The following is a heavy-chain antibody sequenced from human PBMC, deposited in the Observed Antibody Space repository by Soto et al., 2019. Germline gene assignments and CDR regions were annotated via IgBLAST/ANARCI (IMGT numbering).Heavy chain of an antibody. CDR2: ISYEGSNK. D-gene: IGHD6-13*01. V-gene: IGHV3-30-3*01. CDR1: GFTFSSYA. J-gene: IGHJ6*02. Sequence: QVQLVESGGGVVQPGRSLRLSCAASGFTFSSYAMHWVRQAPGKGLEWVAVISYEGSNKYYADSVKGRFTISRDNSKNTLYLQMNSLRGEDTAVYYCAREVAAAGSYYYYGMDVWGQGTTVTVSS. CDR3: AREVAAAGSYYYYGMDV.